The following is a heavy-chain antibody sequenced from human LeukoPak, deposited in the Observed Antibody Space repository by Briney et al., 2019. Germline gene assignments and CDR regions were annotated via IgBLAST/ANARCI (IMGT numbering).Heavy chain of an antibody. V-gene: IGHV3-38-3*01. J-gene: IGHJ4*02. D-gene: IGHD2-2*01. CDR2: ISGGST. CDR3: ARLVVPAAIGGRAFDY. Sequence: GGSLRLSCAASGFTVSSNEMSWVRQAPGKGLEWVSSISGGSTYYADSRKGRFTISRDNSKNTLHLQMNSLRAEDTAVYYCARLVVPAAIGGRAFDYWGQGTLVTVSS. CDR1: GFTVSSNE.